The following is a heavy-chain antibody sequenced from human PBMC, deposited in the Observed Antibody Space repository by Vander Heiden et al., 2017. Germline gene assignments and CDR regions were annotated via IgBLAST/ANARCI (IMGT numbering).Heavy chain of an antibody. Sequence: QLQLQDSRPGLVNPSEPRSLTRTVPGGSIGSSSYYWGWIRPPPGKGLGWIGSIYYSGSTYYNPSLKSRVTISVDTSKNQFSLKLSSVTAADTAVYYCARRVWIAVAGKFDYWGQGTLVTVSS. D-gene: IGHD6-19*01. V-gene: IGHV4-39*01. CDR2: IYYSGST. CDR3: ARRVWIAVAGKFDY. CDR1: GGSIGSSSYY. J-gene: IGHJ4*02.